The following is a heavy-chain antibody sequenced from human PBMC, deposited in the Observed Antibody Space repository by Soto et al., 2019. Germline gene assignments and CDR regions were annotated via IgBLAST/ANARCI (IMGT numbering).Heavy chain of an antibody. D-gene: IGHD6-13*01. CDR1: GGSISSSSYY. CDR3: ARRLHSSSWCYFDY. V-gene: IGHV4-39*01. Sequence: SETLSLTCTVSGGSISSSSYYWGWIRQPPGKGLEWIGTIYYTGSTYYSPSLKSRVTVSVDTSKNQFSLELSSVTAADTAVYYCARRLHSSSWCYFDYWGQGTLVTVS. J-gene: IGHJ4*02. CDR2: IYYTGST.